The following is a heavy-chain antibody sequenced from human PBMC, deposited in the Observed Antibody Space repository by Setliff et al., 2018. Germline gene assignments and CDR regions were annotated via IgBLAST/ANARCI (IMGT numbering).Heavy chain of an antibody. CDR2: IYYSGST. CDR3: ARERMYYNFWSGYSDY. CDR1: GGSISSSSYY. V-gene: IGHV4-39*07. J-gene: IGHJ4*02. D-gene: IGHD3-3*01. Sequence: PSETLSLTCTVSGGSISSSSYYWGWIRQPPGKGLEWIGSIYYSGSTYYNPSLKSRVTISVDTSKNQFSLKLSSVTAADTAVYYCARERMYYNFWSGYSDYWGQGTQVTVS.